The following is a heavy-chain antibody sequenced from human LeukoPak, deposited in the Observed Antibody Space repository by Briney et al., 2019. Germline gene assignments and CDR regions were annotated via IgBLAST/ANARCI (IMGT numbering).Heavy chain of an antibody. J-gene: IGHJ4*02. CDR2: IIPIFGTA. CDR3: ARFSSSSAVDY. CDR1: GGTFSSYA. V-gene: IGHV1-69*05. Sequence: WASVKVSCKASGGTFSSYAISWVRQAPGQGLEWMGRIIPIFGTANYAQKFQGRVTITTDESTSTAYMELSSLRSGDTAVYYCARFSSSSAVDYWGQGTLVTVSS. D-gene: IGHD6-6*01.